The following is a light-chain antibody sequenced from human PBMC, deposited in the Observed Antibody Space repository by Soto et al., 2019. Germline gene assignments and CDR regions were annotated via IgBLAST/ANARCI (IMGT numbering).Light chain of an antibody. CDR1: SSDVGGYNY. V-gene: IGLV2-8*01. CDR3: LSYADTAYV. Sequence: QSALTQPPSASGSPGQPVTISCAGTSSDVGGYNYVSWYQQYPGKVPKLMIYEVSERPSGVPDRFSGSKSGNTAFLTVSGIQAEDEADYYCLSYADTAYVFGTGTKLTVL. CDR2: EVS. J-gene: IGLJ1*01.